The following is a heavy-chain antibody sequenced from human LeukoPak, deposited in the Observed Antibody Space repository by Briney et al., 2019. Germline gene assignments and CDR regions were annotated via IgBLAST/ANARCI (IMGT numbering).Heavy chain of an antibody. D-gene: IGHD1-26*01. J-gene: IGHJ6*02. Sequence: GGSLRLSCAASGFTFSTYAMTWVRQSPGKGLEWVSLISGGGGNTYYEDSVKGRFTISRDNSKNTVSLQMNSLRAEDTAVYYCAKDVRVGGGGMDVWGQGTPVTVSS. CDR1: GFTFSTYA. CDR3: AKDVRVGGGGMDV. CDR2: ISGGGGNT. V-gene: IGHV3-23*01.